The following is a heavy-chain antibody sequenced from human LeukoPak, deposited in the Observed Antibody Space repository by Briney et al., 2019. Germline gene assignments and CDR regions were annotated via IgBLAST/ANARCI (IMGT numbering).Heavy chain of an antibody. J-gene: IGHJ4*02. D-gene: IGHD3-10*01. Sequence: ASVKVSCKGSGYTFNKYAINWVRQAPGQGLEWMGWINTNTGNPSYARDFTGRFVFSLDISVNSAFLQINNLKAEDTAFYYCTLGSYWGQGTLVTVSS. CDR2: INTNTGNP. CDR1: GYTFNKYA. CDR3: TLGSY. V-gene: IGHV7-4-1*02.